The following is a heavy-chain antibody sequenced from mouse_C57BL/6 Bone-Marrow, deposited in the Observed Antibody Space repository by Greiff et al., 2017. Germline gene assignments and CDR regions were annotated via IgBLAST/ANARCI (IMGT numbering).Heavy chain of an antibody. CDR3: NYGSRPSDY. D-gene: IGHD1-1*01. CDR2: IYPGSGST. Sequence: QVQLQQPGAELVKPGASVKMSCKASGYTFTSYWITWVKQRPGQGLEWIGDIYPGSGSTNYNEKFKSKATLTVDTSSRSAYMQLSSLTSEDSAVYYRNYGSRPSDYWGQGTTLTVSS. J-gene: IGHJ2*01. V-gene: IGHV1-55*01. CDR1: GYTFTSYW.